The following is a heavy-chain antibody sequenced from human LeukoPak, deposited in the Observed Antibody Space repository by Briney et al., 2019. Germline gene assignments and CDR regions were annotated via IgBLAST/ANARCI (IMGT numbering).Heavy chain of an antibody. D-gene: IGHD2-15*01. CDR1: GFNFKDYN. CDR3: ARGTPGLSKFRNWFDP. J-gene: IGHJ5*02. CDR2: ISVSVTTK. Sequence: GGSLRLSCAAPGFNFKDYNMSWIRQAPGKGLEWVAYISVSVTTKYYADSVQGRFTISRDNAKNSLYLQMNSLRAEDTAVYYCARGTPGLSKFRNWFDPWGQGTLVTVSS. V-gene: IGHV3-11*04.